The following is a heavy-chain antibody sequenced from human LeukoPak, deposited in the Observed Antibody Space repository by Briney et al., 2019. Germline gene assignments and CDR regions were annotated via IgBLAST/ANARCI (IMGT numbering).Heavy chain of an antibody. CDR2: IIPIFGTA. Sequence: ASVKVSCKASGGTFSSYAISWVRQATGQGLEWMGGIIPIFGTANYAQKFQGRVTITADKSTCTAYMELSSLRSEDTAVYDCARDDCSGGIQGCPFGYWGQGTLVTVSS. V-gene: IGHV1-69*06. CDR1: GGTFSSYA. J-gene: IGHJ4*02. CDR3: ARDDCSGGIQGCPFGY. D-gene: IGHD2-15*01.